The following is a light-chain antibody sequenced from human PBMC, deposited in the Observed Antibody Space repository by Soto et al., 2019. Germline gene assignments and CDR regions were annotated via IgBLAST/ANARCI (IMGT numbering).Light chain of an antibody. V-gene: IGLV2-14*01. J-gene: IGLJ1*01. CDR2: DVT. CDR1: SSDVGGYNS. CDR3: SSYASGGTYV. Sequence: QSALTQPASVSGSPGQSIAISCTGTSSDVGGYNSVSWYQQHPGKAPKLMIYDVTNRPSGVSNRFSDSKSGNTASLTISGLQAEDEADYYRSSYASGGTYVFGSGTKVTVL.